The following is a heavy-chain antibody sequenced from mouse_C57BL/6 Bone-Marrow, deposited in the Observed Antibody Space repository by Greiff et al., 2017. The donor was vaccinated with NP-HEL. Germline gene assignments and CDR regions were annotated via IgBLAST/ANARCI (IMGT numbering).Heavy chain of an antibody. CDR3: TRLLLQVDYFDY. Sequence: DVQLVESGGGLVQPGGSLSLSCAASGFTFTDYYMSWVRQPPGKALEWLGFIRNKANGYTTEYSASVKGRFTISRDNSQSILYLQMNALRAEDSATYYCTRLLLQVDYFDYWGKGTTLTVSS. J-gene: IGHJ2*01. CDR1: GFTFTDYY. V-gene: IGHV7-3*01. D-gene: IGHD1-1*01. CDR2: IRNKANGYTT.